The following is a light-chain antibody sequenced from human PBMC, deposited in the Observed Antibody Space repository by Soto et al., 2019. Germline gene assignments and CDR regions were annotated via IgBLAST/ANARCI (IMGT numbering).Light chain of an antibody. Sequence: AIRMTQSPSSLSASTGDRVTITCRASQGISSYLAWYQQKPGKAPKLLIYAASPLQSGVPSRFSGSGSGTDFTLTISCLQSEDFATYYCQQYYSYPVFTFGPGTKVDIK. J-gene: IGKJ3*01. CDR3: QQYYSYPVFT. CDR1: QGISSY. V-gene: IGKV1-8*01. CDR2: AAS.